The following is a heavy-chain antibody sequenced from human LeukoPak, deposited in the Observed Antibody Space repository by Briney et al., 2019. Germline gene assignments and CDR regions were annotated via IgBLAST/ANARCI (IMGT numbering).Heavy chain of an antibody. J-gene: IGHJ4*02. V-gene: IGHV3-23*01. CDR1: GVTFSSYG. D-gene: IGHD5-18*01. CDR3: AKQLRGYSYSYGSCDY. CDR2: ISGGGGST. Sequence: GGSLRLSCAASGVTFSSYGMNWVRQAPGKGLEWVSGISGGGGSTYYADSVKGRFTISRDNSKNTLYLQVNSLRAEDTAVYYCAKQLRGYSYSYGSCDYWGQGTLVTVSS.